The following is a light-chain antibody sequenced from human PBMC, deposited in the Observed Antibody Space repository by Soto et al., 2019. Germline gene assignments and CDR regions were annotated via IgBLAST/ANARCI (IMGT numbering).Light chain of an antibody. CDR2: GAS. J-gene: IGKJ2*01. Sequence: EIVLTQSPGTLSLSPGERATLSCRASQSVSSSYLAWYQQKPGQAPRLLIYGASSRATGIPDRFSGSGSGTDFTLTISRVEPEDCAVYYCQQYCSSPYTVGQGPKLEIK. CDR3: QQYCSSPYT. V-gene: IGKV3-20*01. CDR1: QSVSSSY.